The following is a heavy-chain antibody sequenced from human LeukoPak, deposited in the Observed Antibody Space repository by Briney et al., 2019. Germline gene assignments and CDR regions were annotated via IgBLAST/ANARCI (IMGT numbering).Heavy chain of an antibody. J-gene: IGHJ3*02. CDR2: INSDGSTT. CDR1: GFTFSNYW. V-gene: IGHV3-74*01. Sequence: GGSLRLSCAASGFTFSNYWMHWVRQAPGKGLVWVSRINSDGSTTNYADSVKGRFTISRDNAKNTLYLQMNSLRVEETAVYYCARDADLGATITGAFDIWGQGTMVTVSS. D-gene: IGHD5-24*01. CDR3: ARDADLGATITGAFDI.